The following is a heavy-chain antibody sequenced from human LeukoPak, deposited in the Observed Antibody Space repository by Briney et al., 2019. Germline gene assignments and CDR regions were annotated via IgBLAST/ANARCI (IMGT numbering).Heavy chain of an antibody. D-gene: IGHD5/OR15-5a*01. Sequence: PGGSLRLSCAASGFTFSSSSMNWVRQAPGKGLEWVANIKQDGSEKYYVDSVKGRFTISRDNAKNSLYLQMNSLRAEDTAVYYCARDTSVSDAFDIWGQGTMVTVSS. CDR3: ARDTSVSDAFDI. J-gene: IGHJ3*02. V-gene: IGHV3-7*03. CDR2: IKQDGSEK. CDR1: GFTFSSSS.